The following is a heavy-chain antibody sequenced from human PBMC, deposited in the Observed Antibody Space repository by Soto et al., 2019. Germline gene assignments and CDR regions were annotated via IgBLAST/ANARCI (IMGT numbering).Heavy chain of an antibody. V-gene: IGHV1-8*01. J-gene: IGHJ6*02. Sequence: QVQLVQSGAEVKKPGASVKVSFKSSGYSFTSYDINWVREATGQGIEWMGWMNPNSGNTGYAQKFQGRVTMTRNTSISTAYMELSSLRSEDTAVYYCARGPPGIAVLYYGMDVWGQGTTVTVSS. CDR1: GYSFTSYD. CDR3: ARGPPGIAVLYYGMDV. D-gene: IGHD6-19*01. CDR2: MNPNSGNT.